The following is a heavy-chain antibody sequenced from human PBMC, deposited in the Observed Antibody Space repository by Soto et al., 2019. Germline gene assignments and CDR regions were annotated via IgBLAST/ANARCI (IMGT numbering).Heavy chain of an antibody. CDR1: GFTFSTYG. CDR2: IWYDGSNK. Sequence: SLRLSCAASGFTFSTYGMHWVRQAPGKGLEWVAVIWYDGSNKYYADSVKGRFTISRDNSKNTLYLQMNSLRAEDTAVYYCARDHCGGDCYSDPYFDYWGQGTLVTVSS. V-gene: IGHV3-33*01. CDR3: ARDHCGGDCYSDPYFDY. D-gene: IGHD2-21*02. J-gene: IGHJ4*01.